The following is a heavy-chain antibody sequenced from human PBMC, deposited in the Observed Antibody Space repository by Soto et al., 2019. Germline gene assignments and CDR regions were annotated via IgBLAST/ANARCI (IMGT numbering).Heavy chain of an antibody. J-gene: IGHJ4*02. D-gene: IGHD5-18*01. CDR3: ARLVDTADFDY. CDR2: IIPILGIA. CDR1: GSTFSSYT. V-gene: IGHV1-69*02. Sequence: QVQLVQSGAEVKKPGSSVKVSCKASGSTFSSYTTSWVRQAPGQGLEWMGRIIPILGIANYAPKFQGRVTMTAEKSTSTADMEPSSLRCEYSAVYYCARLVDTADFDYWSQGTLVTVSS.